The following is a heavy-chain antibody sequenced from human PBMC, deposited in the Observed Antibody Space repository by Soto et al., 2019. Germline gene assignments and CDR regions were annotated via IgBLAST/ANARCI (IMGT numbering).Heavy chain of an antibody. D-gene: IGHD2-15*01. J-gene: IGHJ4*02. Sequence: QVQLQESGPGLVKPSQTLSLTCTVSGGSISSGGYYWSWIRQHPGKGLEWIGYIYYSGSTYYNPYLKSRVTISVDTSKNQFSLKLSSVTAADTAVYYCARAAQVAVNPNYFDYWGQGTLVTVSS. CDR2: IYYSGST. CDR3: ARAAQVAVNPNYFDY. V-gene: IGHV4-31*03. CDR1: GGSISSGGYY.